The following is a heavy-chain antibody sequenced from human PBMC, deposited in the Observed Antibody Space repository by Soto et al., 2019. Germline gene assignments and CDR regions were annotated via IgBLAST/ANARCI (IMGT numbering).Heavy chain of an antibody. Sequence: PGGSLRLSCAASGFTLTTYTRNWVRQAPGMGLECVSSINGRGNYKYYTDSVEGRFTISRDNAQNSLYLQMNSLRAEDTAVYYCAREDGVVGATSAFDYWGQGTLVTVYS. V-gene: IGHV3-21*01. CDR1: GFTLTTYT. CDR3: AREDGVVGATSAFDY. CDR2: INGRGNYK. D-gene: IGHD1-26*01. J-gene: IGHJ4*02.